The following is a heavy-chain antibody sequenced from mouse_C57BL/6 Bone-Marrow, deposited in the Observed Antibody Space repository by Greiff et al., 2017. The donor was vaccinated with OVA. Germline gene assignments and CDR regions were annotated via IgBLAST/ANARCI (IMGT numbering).Heavy chain of an antibody. CDR3: ARERRGWLLRPFDY. J-gene: IGHJ2*01. D-gene: IGHD2-3*01. V-gene: IGHV1-55*01. CDR2: IYPGSGST. CDR1: GYTFTSYW. Sequence: VQVVESGAELVKPGASVKMSCKASGYTFTSYWITWVKQRPGQGLEWIGDIYPGSGSTNYNEKFKSKATLTVDTSSSTAYMQLSSLTSEDSAVYYCARERRGWLLRPFDYWGQGTTLTVSS.